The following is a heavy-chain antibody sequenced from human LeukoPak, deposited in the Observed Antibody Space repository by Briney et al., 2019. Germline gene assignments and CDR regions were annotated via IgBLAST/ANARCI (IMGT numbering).Heavy chain of an antibody. CDR3: ARDVGVGDYY. CDR1: GYIFTGYY. D-gene: IGHD3-10*01. Sequence: ASVKVSCKASGYIFTGYYMHWVRQAPGQGLEWMGRINPNGAGTFYAQKFQGRVTMTRDTSISTAYLDLSRLRSDDTAVYYCARDVGVGDYYWGQGTLVTVSS. V-gene: IGHV1-2*06. J-gene: IGHJ4*02. CDR2: INPNGAGT.